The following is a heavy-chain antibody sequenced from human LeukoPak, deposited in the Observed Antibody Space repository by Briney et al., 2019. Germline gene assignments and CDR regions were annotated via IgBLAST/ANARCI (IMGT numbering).Heavy chain of an antibody. D-gene: IGHD2-8*01. V-gene: IGHV3-21*04. Sequence: GGSLRLSCTASGFSFSNSGMNWVRQAPGKGLEWVSSISSSYNYIYYADSVKGRFTISRDNAKNSHFLQMNSLRVEDTALYYCARGFRNGPFDCWGQGTLVTVSS. CDR3: ARGFRNGPFDC. CDR2: ISSSYNYI. CDR1: GFSFSNSG. J-gene: IGHJ4*02.